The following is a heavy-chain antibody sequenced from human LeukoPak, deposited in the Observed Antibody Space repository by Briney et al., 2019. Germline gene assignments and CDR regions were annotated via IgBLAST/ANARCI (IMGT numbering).Heavy chain of an antibody. V-gene: IGHV3-33*01. CDR1: GFTFSSYG. J-gene: IGHJ4*02. CDR2: IWYDGSNN. CDR3: ARGRSSGWPYYFDY. Sequence: GGSLRLSCAASGFTFSSYGMHWVRQAPGKGLEWVALIWYDGSNNYYADSVKGRFTISRDNSKNTLYLQMNSLRAEDTAVYYCARGRSSGWPYYFDYWGQGTLVTVSS. D-gene: IGHD6-19*01.